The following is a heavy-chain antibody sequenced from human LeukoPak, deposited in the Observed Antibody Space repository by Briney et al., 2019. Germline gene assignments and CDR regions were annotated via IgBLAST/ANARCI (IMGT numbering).Heavy chain of an antibody. Sequence: PGGSLRLSCAVSGFSVTNNYMSWVRQAPGKGLEWVSVFYVGGATYYADSVKGRFTISRDNSENTLYLQMKSLRAEDTAVYYSARGDGYNFFDYWGQGTLVTVSS. CDR2: FYVGGAT. D-gene: IGHD5-24*01. CDR1: GFSVTNNY. CDR3: ARGDGYNFFDY. J-gene: IGHJ4*02. V-gene: IGHV3-53*01.